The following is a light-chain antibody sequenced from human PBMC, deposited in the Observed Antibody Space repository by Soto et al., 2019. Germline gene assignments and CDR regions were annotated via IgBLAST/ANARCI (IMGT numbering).Light chain of an antibody. Sequence: QSALTQPASVSGSPGQSITISCTGTISDVGSYNLVSWYRQYPGKAPKLMIYEDTKRPSGVSIRFSGSKSGNTASLTISGLQAEDEADYYCCSYAGSSTYVFGTGTKVTVL. CDR2: EDT. CDR1: ISDVGSYNL. CDR3: CSYAGSSTYV. J-gene: IGLJ1*01. V-gene: IGLV2-23*01.